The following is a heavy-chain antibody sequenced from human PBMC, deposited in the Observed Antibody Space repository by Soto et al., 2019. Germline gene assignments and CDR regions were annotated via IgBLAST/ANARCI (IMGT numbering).Heavy chain of an antibody. CDR1: GGSISRDDYY. D-gene: IGHD4-17*01. V-gene: IGHV4-30-4*01. CDR3: ARSPTTVTTILDL. CDR2: IYYSGST. J-gene: IGHJ2*01. Sequence: QVQLQESGPGLVKPSQTLSLTCTVSGGSISRDDYYWSWIRQPPGKRLEWIGYIYYSGSTYYNPSLKSRVTVSVETSKNQFSLKLSSVTAADTAVYYCARSPTTVTTILDLWGRGTLVTVSS.